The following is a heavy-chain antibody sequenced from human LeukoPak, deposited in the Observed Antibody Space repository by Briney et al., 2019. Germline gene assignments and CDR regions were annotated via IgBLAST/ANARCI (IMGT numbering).Heavy chain of an antibody. CDR1: GFTFGDYA. D-gene: IGHD6-6*01. CDR3: AKDLYISSSGAFDY. J-gene: IGHJ4*02. Sequence: GGSLRLSCAASGFTFGDYAMTWVRQAPGKGLEWVSGISWNSGTIGYADSVRGRFTISRDNAKNSLYLQMNSLRAEDTALYYCAKDLYISSSGAFDYCGQGTLVTVSS. V-gene: IGHV3-9*01. CDR2: ISWNSGTI.